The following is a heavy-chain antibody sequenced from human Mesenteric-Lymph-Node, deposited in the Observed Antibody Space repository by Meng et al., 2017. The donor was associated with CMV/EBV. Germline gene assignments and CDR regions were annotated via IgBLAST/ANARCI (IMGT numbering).Heavy chain of an antibody. Sequence: ASVKVCCKASGYTFTSYYMHWVRQAPGQGLEWMGWISAYNGNTNYAQKLQGRVTMTTDTSTSTAYMELRSLRSDDTAVYYCARVMVPRYCSSTSCYVRIYGMDVWGQGTTVTVSS. D-gene: IGHD2-2*01. CDR1: GYTFTSYY. CDR2: ISAYNGNT. J-gene: IGHJ6*02. CDR3: ARVMVPRYCSSTSCYVRIYGMDV. V-gene: IGHV1-18*04.